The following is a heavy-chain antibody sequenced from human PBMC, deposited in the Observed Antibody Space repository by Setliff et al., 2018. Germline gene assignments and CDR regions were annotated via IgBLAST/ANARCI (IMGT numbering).Heavy chain of an antibody. CDR1: GGSISSGSYY. CDR2: IYTSGST. Sequence: SETLSLTCTVSGGSISSGSYYWGWIRQPAGKGLEWIGRIYTSGSTYYNPSLKSRLTISVDTSKNQFSLKPSSVTAADTAVYYCARALGYCSRTSCYADAFDIWGQGTMVTVS. CDR3: ARALGYCSRTSCYADAFDI. J-gene: IGHJ3*02. D-gene: IGHD2-2*01. V-gene: IGHV4-61*02.